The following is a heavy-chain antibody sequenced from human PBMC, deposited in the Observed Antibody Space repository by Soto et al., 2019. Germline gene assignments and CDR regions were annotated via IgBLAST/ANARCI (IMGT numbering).Heavy chain of an antibody. CDR2: IYYRGNT. D-gene: IGHD3-16*01. V-gene: IGHV4-59*01. CDR1: GGSISSYY. CDR3: ARRYGGNFDY. J-gene: IGHJ4*02. Sequence: PSETLSLTCTVSGGSISSYYWNWIRQPPGKGLEWIGYIYYRGNTNYNPSLKSRVTISVDTSKNQFSLKLSSVTAADTAVYYCARRYGGNFDYWGQGTLVTVSS.